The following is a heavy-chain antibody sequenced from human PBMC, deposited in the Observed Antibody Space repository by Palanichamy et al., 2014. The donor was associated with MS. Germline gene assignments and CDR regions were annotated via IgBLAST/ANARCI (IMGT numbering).Heavy chain of an antibody. Sequence: EVQLVQSGAEVKKPGESLKISCKGSGYSFTSYWIGWVRQMPGKGLEWMGIIYPGDSDTRYNPSFQGQVTISADKSITTAYLQWSSLKASDSGIYYCARRGATVTSRYFDLWGRGTLVTVSS. J-gene: IGHJ2*01. CDR3: ARRGATVTSRYFDL. CDR2: IYPGDSDT. D-gene: IGHD4-17*01. CDR1: GYSFTSYW. V-gene: IGHV5-51*01.